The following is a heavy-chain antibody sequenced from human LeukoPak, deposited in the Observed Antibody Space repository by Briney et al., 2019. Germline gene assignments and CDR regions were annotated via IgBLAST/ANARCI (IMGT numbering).Heavy chain of an antibody. D-gene: IGHD6-6*01. J-gene: IGHJ5*02. CDR1: GVSISSSSYY. CDR2: IYYSGST. Sequence: PSETLSLTCTVSGVSISSSSYYWGWIRQPPGKGLEWIGSIYYSGSTYYNPSLKSRVTISVDTSKNQFSLKLSSVTAADTAVYYCARRGGAWAAPNRNWFDPWGQGTLVTVSS. V-gene: IGHV4-39*01. CDR3: ARRGGAWAAPNRNWFDP.